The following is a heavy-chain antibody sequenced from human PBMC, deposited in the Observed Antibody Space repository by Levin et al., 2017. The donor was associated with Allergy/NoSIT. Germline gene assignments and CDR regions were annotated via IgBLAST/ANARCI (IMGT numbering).Heavy chain of an antibody. CDR2: ISYAGNKY. D-gene: IGHD6-6*01. Sequence: GESLKISCAASGFTFSGYGMHWVRQAPGKGLEWVAVISYAGNKYYYADSVKGRFTISRDNSKNTLYLQMNSLRAEDTAVYYCAPSSPGDYYFDYWGQGTLVTVSS. CDR1: GFTFSGYG. CDR3: APSSPGDYYFDY. J-gene: IGHJ4*02. V-gene: IGHV3-30*03.